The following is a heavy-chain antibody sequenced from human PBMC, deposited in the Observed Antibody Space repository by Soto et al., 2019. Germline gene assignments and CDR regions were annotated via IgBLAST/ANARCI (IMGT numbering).Heavy chain of an antibody. CDR2: VSDDGGTT. D-gene: IGHD3-9*01. Sequence: GGSLRLSCAASGFTFSNYAMSWVRQAPGKGLEWVSVVSDDGGTTFYADSVRARFTISRDNSKNTVDLQMNSLRAEDTAVYYCAKADTGHFRPFEYCGQGTLVTVSS. V-gene: IGHV3-23*01. CDR3: AKADTGHFRPFEY. CDR1: GFTFSNYA. J-gene: IGHJ4*02.